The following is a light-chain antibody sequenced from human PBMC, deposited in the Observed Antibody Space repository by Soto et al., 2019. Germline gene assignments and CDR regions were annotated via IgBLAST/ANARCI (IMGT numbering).Light chain of an antibody. J-gene: IGKJ4*01. V-gene: IGKV4-1*01. CDR1: QSVLYSSNNKNY. CDR2: WGS. Sequence: DIVMTQSPDSLAVSLGERATINCKSGQSVLYSSNNKNYLAWYQQKPGQPPKLLIYWGSTRESGVPDRFSGSGSGTDFTLTISSLQAEDVAVYYCQQYYSTPTFGGGTRVDI. CDR3: QQYYSTPT.